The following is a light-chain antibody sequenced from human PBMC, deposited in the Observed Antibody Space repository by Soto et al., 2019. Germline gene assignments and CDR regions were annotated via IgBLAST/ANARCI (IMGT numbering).Light chain of an antibody. J-gene: IGKJ1*01. CDR2: GAS. V-gene: IGKV3-15*01. CDR3: QHFNSWPLL. Sequence: EIVMTQSPAMLSVSPGERATLSCRASQKVNNRLAWYQQKAGQPPRLLIYGASTRATGIPARFSGSGSGTEFTLTISSLQSEDFAVYYCQHFNSWPLLFGQGTKVEIK. CDR1: QKVNNR.